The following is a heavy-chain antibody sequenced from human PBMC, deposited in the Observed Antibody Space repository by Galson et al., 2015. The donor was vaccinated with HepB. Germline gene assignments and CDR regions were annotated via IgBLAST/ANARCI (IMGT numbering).Heavy chain of an antibody. V-gene: IGHV1-18*04. J-gene: IGHJ1*01. CDR2: ISAYKDNT. CDR1: GYTFSSYG. Sequence: SVKVSCKASGYTFSSYGFSWVRQAPGQGLEWMGWISAYKDNTNYAQRFQGRVTMTTDTRTSTAYMELRSLRSDDTAVYYCARDQFCFGGSCYPAAPEDFQHWGQGTLVTVSS. CDR3: ARDQFCFGGSCYPAAPEDFQH. D-gene: IGHD2-15*01.